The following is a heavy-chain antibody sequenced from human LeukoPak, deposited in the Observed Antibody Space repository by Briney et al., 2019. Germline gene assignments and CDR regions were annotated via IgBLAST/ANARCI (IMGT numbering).Heavy chain of an antibody. J-gene: IGHJ6*02. D-gene: IGHD2-2*01. CDR1: GYNFAAYY. CDR3: ARGPGICSSTSSLRYGMDV. CDR2: INPHSGDT. Sequence: ASVKVSCEASGYNFAAYYMHWVRQAPGQGLEWMGWINPHSGDTNYAQTFQGRVTMTRDTSIRTEYMELSRLRSEDTAVYFCARGPGICSSTSSLRYGMDVWGQGTTVIVSS. V-gene: IGHV1-2*02.